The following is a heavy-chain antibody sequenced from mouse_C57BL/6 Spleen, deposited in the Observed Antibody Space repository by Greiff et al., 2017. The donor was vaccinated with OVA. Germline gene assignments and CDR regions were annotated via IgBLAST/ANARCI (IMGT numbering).Heavy chain of an antibody. D-gene: IGHD1-1*01. CDR1: GYTFTSYW. CDR3: ARPTVVATDWYCDV. J-gene: IGHJ1*03. CDR2: IDPSDSYT. V-gene: IGHV1-69*01. Sequence: QVQLQQPGAELVMPGASVKLSCKASGYTFTSYWMHWVKQRPGQGLEWIGEIDPSDSYTNYNQKFKGKSTLTVDKSSSTAYMQLSSLTSEDAAVYYCARPTVVATDWYCDVWGTGTTVTVSS.